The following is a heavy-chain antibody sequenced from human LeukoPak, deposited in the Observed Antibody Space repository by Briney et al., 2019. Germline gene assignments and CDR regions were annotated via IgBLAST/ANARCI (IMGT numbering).Heavy chain of an antibody. D-gene: IGHD3-10*01. Sequence: GASVKVSCKGAGYTFTSYDINWGRQATGQGLEWRGWRKPNSGNTGNAQKFQGRGTMTRKTSISTAYMALSSLRSEDTAVYYCARSARIRATYNWFDPWGQGTLVTVSS. J-gene: IGHJ5*02. CDR1: GYTFTSYD. CDR3: ARSARIRATYNWFDP. V-gene: IGHV1-8*01. CDR2: RKPNSGNT.